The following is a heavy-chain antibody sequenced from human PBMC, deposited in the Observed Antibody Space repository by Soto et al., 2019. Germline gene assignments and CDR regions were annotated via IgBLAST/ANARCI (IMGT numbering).Heavy chain of an antibody. CDR1: GFTFSDYY. CDR3: ARDKAIFGVRDNWFDP. CDR2: ISSSGSTI. J-gene: IGHJ5*02. D-gene: IGHD3-3*01. V-gene: IGHV3-11*01. Sequence: GGSLRLSCAASGFTFSDYYMSWIRQAPGKWLEWVSYISSSGSTIYYADSVKGRFTISRDNAKNSLYLQMNSLRAEDTAVYYCARDKAIFGVRDNWFDPWGQGTLVTVSS.